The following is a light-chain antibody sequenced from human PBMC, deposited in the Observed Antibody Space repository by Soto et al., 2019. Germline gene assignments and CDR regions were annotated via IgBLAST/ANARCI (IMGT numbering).Light chain of an antibody. Sequence: QSALTQPRSVSGSPGQSVTISCTGTSSDVGGYNYVSWYQQHPGKAPKLMIYDVSKRPSGVPDRFSGSKSGNTASLTISGLQFEDEADYYCETWDSNTHTVFGGGTKLTVL. CDR3: ETWDSNTHTV. CDR1: SSDVGGYNY. V-gene: IGLV2-11*01. J-gene: IGLJ3*02. CDR2: DVS.